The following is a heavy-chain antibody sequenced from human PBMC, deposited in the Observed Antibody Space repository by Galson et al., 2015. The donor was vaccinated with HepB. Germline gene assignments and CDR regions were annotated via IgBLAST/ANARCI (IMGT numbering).Heavy chain of an antibody. J-gene: IGHJ4*02. CDR3: AKDGIMVANNPYHFHY. D-gene: IGHD2-15*01. CDR1: GFTFTRYA. V-gene: IGHV3-23*01. Sequence: SLRLSCAASGFTFTRYAMTWVRQAPGKGLEWVASITSSGGKTYCTDSAKGRFTISRDNSKNTLFPQLNSLRAEDTAVYYCAKDGIMVANNPYHFHYWGQGTLVTVSS. CDR2: ITSSGGKT.